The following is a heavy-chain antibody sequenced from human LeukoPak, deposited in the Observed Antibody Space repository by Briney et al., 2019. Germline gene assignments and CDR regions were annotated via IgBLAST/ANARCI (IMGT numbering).Heavy chain of an antibody. CDR2: IYYSGST. Sequence: PSETLSLTCTVSGGSISSYYWSWIRQPPGKGLEWIGYIYYSGSTTYNPSLKSRVSISVDTSKNQFSLRLSSVTAADTAVNYCARDKAGYNDHWGQGTLVTVSS. D-gene: IGHD5-24*01. CDR3: ARDKAGYNDH. CDR1: GGSISSYY. V-gene: IGHV4-59*01. J-gene: IGHJ4*02.